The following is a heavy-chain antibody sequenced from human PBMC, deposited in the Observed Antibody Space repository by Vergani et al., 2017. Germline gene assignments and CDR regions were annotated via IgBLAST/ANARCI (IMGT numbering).Heavy chain of an antibody. J-gene: IGHJ4*02. V-gene: IGHV3-49*04. CDR3: SRRRGYRFGYSDY. CDR1: GFSFGDYA. Sequence: EVQLVESGGGLVPPGRSLRLSCAASGFSFGDYAMTWVRQAPGKGLEWVAFMRNKAYGGTTEYAASVKGRFTISRDDSKRLAYLQLSGLKTEDTAVYFCSRRRGYRFGYSDYWGQGTLVTVSS. D-gene: IGHD5-18*01. CDR2: MRNKAYGGTT.